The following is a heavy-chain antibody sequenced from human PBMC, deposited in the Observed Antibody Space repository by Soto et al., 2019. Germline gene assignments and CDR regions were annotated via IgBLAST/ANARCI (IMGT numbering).Heavy chain of an antibody. Sequence: EVQLVESGGGLVQPGGSLRLSCAASGFTFSNYWMYWVRQASGKGLVWVSRTNSDGSTSSYADSVKGRFTISRDNAKTTLNLQMNSLRAEDTAVYYCARGDCVGGSCYSLAGSFYYYMDVWGKGTTVTVFS. V-gene: IGHV3-74*01. CDR2: TNSDGSTS. CDR3: ARGDCVGGSCYSLAGSFYYYMDV. J-gene: IGHJ6*03. D-gene: IGHD2-15*01. CDR1: GFTFSNYW.